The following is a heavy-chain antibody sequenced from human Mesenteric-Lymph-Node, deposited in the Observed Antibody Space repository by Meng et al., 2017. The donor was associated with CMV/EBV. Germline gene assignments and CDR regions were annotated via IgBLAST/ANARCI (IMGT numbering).Heavy chain of an antibody. D-gene: IGHD1-26*01. CDR1: GFTSDDHG. Sequence: GESLKISCAASGFTSDDHGMSWVRQAPGKGLEWVSGINWNGGSTGYGESVKGRFSISRDNAKNSLYLQMNSLRAEDTALYYCARDRMGGSYGYYGMDVWGQGTTVTVSS. CDR2: INWNGGST. CDR3: ARDRMGGSYGYYGMDV. V-gene: IGHV3-20*04. J-gene: IGHJ6*02.